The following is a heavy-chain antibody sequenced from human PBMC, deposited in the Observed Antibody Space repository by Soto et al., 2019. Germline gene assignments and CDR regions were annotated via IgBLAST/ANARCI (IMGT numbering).Heavy chain of an antibody. D-gene: IGHD6-6*01. CDR1: GYTFTSYG. J-gene: IGHJ6*02. CDR3: AGFRYSSSYYYYGMDV. CDR2: ISAYNGNT. Sequence: EASVKVSCKASGYTFTSYGISWVRQAPGQGLEWMGWISAYNGNTNYTQKLQGRVTMTTDTSTSTAYMELRSLRSDDTAVYYCAGFRYSSSYYYYGMDVWGQGTTVTVSS. V-gene: IGHV1-18*04.